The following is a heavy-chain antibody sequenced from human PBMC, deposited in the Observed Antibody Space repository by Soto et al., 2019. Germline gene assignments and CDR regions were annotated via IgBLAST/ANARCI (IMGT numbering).Heavy chain of an antibody. CDR1: CGSISSSSYY. J-gene: IGHJ3*02. CDR2: IYYSGST. CDR3: ARLVDSGSYCGAGAFDI. D-gene: IGHD1-26*01. Sequence: QLQLQESGPGLVKPSETLSLTCTVSCGSISSSSYYWGWIRQPPGKGLEWIGSIYYSGSTYYNPFLKIRVTISVDTSKIQVSLKLSSVTAADTALYYCARLVDSGSYCGAGAFDIWGQGTMVTVSS. V-gene: IGHV4-39*01.